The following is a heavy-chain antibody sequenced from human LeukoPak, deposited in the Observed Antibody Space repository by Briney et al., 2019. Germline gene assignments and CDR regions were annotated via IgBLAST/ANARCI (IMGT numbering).Heavy chain of an antibody. CDR3: ATPGTLPFGGVIYF. V-gene: IGHV1-69*13. J-gene: IGHJ4*02. D-gene: IGHD3-16*01. CDR2: IIPIFGKA. CDR1: GGSFAGYA. Sequence: ASVKVSCKTSGGSFAGYAVYWVRQAPGQRLEYMGHIIPIFGKADSSQSFQGRVAISADQSTNTAYVELSSLRSEDTAVYYCATPGTLPFGGVIYFWDQGTLVTVSS.